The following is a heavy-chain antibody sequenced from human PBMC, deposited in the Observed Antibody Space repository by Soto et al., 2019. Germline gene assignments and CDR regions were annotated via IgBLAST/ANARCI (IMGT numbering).Heavy chain of an antibody. Sequence: QVQLVESGGGVVQPGRSLRLSCAASGFTFSSYAMHWVRQAPGKGLEWVAVISYDGSNKYYADSVKGRFTISRDNSKNTLYLQMNILRAEDPAVYYCARDPYSSSSLDDWGQGTLVTDSS. J-gene: IGHJ4*02. D-gene: IGHD6-13*01. CDR3: ARDPYSSSSLDD. V-gene: IGHV3-30-3*01. CDR1: GFTFSSYA. CDR2: ISYDGSNK.